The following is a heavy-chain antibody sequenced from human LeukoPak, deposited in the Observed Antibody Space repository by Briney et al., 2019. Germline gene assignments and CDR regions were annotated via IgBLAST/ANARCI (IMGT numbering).Heavy chain of an antibody. Sequence: SETLSLTCTVSGDSINRNSYYWGWIRHPPGRGLEWLGGIYNGATTFYNPSLKSRVTVSEETSKNQFSLKLTSVTAADTAVYYCVRHMLVVAAAAISPFDHRGQGILVSVSS. CDR2: IYNGATT. CDR3: VRHMLVVAAAAISPFDH. CDR1: GDSINRNSYY. D-gene: IGHD2-2*02. J-gene: IGHJ4*02. V-gene: IGHV4-39*01.